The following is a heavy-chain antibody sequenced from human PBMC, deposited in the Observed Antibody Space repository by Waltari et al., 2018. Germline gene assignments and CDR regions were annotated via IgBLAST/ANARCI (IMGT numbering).Heavy chain of an antibody. CDR3: ARYNGDYDDEGGLAFFDL. CDR2: ISHSGSL. CDR1: GYSISSGYY. J-gene: IGHJ2*01. V-gene: IGHV4-38-2*01. Sequence: QVQLQESGPGLVKPSETLSLTCGVSGYSISSGYYWGWIRQSPGKGMEWLGSISHSGSLSYTPSLSGRVSISSGTSRNQFSLSLNSVTAADTALYFCARYNGDYDDEGGLAFFDLWGRGTLVAVSS. D-gene: IGHD4-17*01.